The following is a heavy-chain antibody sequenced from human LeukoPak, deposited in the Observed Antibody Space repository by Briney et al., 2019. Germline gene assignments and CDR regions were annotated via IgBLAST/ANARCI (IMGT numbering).Heavy chain of an antibody. CDR1: GGSISSGSYY. D-gene: IGHD3-10*01. CDR2: IYTSGST. J-gene: IGHJ4*02. V-gene: IGHV4-61*02. CDR3: ARTYGSGLHFDY. Sequence: PSETLSLTCTVSGGSISSGSYYWSWIRQPAGKGLEWIGRIYTSGSTNHNPSLKSRVTISVDTSKNQFSLKLSSVTAADTAVYYCARTYGSGLHFDYWGQGTLVTVSS.